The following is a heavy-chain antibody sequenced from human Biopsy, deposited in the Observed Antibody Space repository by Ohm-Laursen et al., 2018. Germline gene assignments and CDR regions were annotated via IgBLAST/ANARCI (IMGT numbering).Heavy chain of an antibody. CDR3: ARDPGYDFWSGSDPFDI. CDR1: GYTFTAYG. J-gene: IGHJ3*02. CDR2: ISTYNDDT. Sequence: SVKVSCKASGYTFTAYGISWMRQAPGQGLEGMGWISTYNDDTNIAQKFQGRVSMTTDTSTRTAYMELRSLRSGDTAIYFCARDPGYDFWSGSDPFDIWGQGTLVTVS. D-gene: IGHD3-3*01. V-gene: IGHV1-18*04.